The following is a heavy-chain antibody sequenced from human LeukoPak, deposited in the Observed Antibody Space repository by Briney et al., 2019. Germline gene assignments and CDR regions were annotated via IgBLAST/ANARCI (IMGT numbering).Heavy chain of an antibody. CDR1: GGTFSSYA. CDR3: ARHRGYYYGSGTQGGFDY. Sequence: GASVKVSCKASGGTFSSYAISWVRQAPGQRLEWMGGIIPIFGTANYAQKFQGRVTITTDESTSTAYMELSSLRSEDTAVYYCARHRGYYYGSGTQGGFDYWGQGTLVTVSS. D-gene: IGHD3-10*01. V-gene: IGHV1-69*05. CDR2: IIPIFGTA. J-gene: IGHJ4*02.